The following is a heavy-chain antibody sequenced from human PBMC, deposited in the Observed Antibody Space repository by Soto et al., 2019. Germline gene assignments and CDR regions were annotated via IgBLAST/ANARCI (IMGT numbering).Heavy chain of an antibody. CDR3: VRDRVGATTMGAKFY. CDR2: ISSDGNNE. CDR1: GFTFSSYA. J-gene: IGHJ4*02. D-gene: IGHD1-26*01. Sequence: GGSLRLSCAASGFTFSSYAMHWVRQAPGKGLEWVAVISSDGNNENYAESVKGRFTISRDNSKKTLYLQMNSLRAEGTAVYYCVRDRVGATTMGAKFYWGQGTLVTVSS. V-gene: IGHV3-30-3*01.